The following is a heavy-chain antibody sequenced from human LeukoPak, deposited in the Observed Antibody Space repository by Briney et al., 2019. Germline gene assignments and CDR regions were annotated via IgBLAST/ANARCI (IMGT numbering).Heavy chain of an antibody. CDR1: EYTFTSYA. V-gene: IGHV1-3*01. Sequence: GASVTVSCTASEYTFTSYAMHWVRQAPGQRLEWMGWINAGNGNTKYSQKFQGRVTITRDTSASTVYMELSSLRSEDTAVYYCARDALLEWLTLDYWGQGTLVTVSS. CDR2: INAGNGNT. D-gene: IGHD3-3*01. J-gene: IGHJ4*02. CDR3: ARDALLEWLTLDY.